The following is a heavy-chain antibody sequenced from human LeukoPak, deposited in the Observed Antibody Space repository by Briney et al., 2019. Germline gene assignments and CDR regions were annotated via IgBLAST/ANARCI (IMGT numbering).Heavy chain of an antibody. CDR1: GFTFSDYY. D-gene: IGHD2-2*01. CDR3: ARVVPRIVVVPAAPRGWFDP. J-gene: IGHJ5*02. V-gene: IGHV3-11*06. CDR2: IISSSSYT. Sequence: PGGCLRLSCAASGFTFSDYYMSWIRQAPGKGLEWVSYIISSSSYTNYADSVKGRFTISRDNAKNSLYLQMNSLRAEDTAVYYCARVVPRIVVVPAAPRGWFDPWGQGTLVTVSS.